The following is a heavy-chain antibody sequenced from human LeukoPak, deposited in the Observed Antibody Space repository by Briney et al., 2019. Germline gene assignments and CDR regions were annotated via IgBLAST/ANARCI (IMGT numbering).Heavy chain of an antibody. V-gene: IGHV3-21*01. CDR3: AREYCGGDCYSQYFQH. CDR2: ISGASDYI. CDR1: GFTFSSYN. J-gene: IGHJ1*01. Sequence: GGSLRLSCAASGFTFSSYNMYWVRQAPGKGLEWVSSISGASDYIFYADPVKGRFTISRDNAKNSLYLQMNSLRAEDTAVYYCAREYCGGDCYSQYFQHWGQGTLVTVSS. D-gene: IGHD2-21*01.